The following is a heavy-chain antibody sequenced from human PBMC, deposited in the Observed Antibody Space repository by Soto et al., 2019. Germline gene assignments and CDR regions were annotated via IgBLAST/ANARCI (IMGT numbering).Heavy chain of an antibody. CDR3: AGEDMTGNYYFEY. V-gene: IGHV4-61*01. J-gene: IGHJ4*02. Sequence: PSETLSLTCTVSGAPVISETHFWTWIRRPPGKGLEWIGYMYYSGITNANPSLNSRVTRSVDRSRNRCSLSLNSVTAADTAAYYGAGEDMTGNYYFEYCGTGPQVTVSS. CDR2: MYYSGIT. CDR1: GAPVISETHF. D-gene: IGHD3-9*01.